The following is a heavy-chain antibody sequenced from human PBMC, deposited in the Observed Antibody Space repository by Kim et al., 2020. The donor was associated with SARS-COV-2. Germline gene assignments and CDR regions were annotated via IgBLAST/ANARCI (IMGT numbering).Heavy chain of an antibody. D-gene: IGHD6-13*01. CDR3: ARGGFSTLYPFDF. V-gene: IGHV4-4*07. Sequence: YNPSLKGRVTMSVGTSMNQFSLRLTSVTAADTAIYYCARGGFSTLYPFDFWGQGTLVTVSS. J-gene: IGHJ4*02.